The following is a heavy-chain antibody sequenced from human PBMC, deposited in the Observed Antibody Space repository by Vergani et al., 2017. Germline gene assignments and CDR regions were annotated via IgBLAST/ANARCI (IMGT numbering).Heavy chain of an antibody. D-gene: IGHD2-21*01. V-gene: IGHV3-23*01. CDR2: ISGSGGNT. J-gene: IGHJ6*02. Sequence: EVQLLESGGNLIQPGGSLRLSCGASGFTFSSYAMTWVRLAPGKGLQWVSAISGSGGNTFYTDSVKGRFTISRDNSKDTLYLQMNSLRVEDTAIYYCAKARDPNCKGGNCYSYYYGLYLWGQXP. CDR1: GFTFSSYA. CDR3: AKARDPNCKGGNCYSYYYGLYL.